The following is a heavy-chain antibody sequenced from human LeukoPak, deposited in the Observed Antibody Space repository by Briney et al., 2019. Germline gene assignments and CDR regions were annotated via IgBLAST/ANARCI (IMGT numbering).Heavy chain of an antibody. CDR3: ARVTMVGGFDR. CDR2: IFHSESV. J-gene: IGHJ5*02. Sequence: PSETLSLTCAVSGVSISTNTWWSWVRQTPGKGLEWIGEIFHSESVNSNPSLESRLTISLDKSKNHFSLELTSVTAADTAVYYCARVTMVGGFDRWGRGTLVTVSS. CDR1: GVSISTNTW. D-gene: IGHD4/OR15-4a*01. V-gene: IGHV4-4*02.